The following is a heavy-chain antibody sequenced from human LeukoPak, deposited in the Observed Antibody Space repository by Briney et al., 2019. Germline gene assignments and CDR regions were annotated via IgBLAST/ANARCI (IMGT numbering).Heavy chain of an antibody. Sequence: VASVKVSCEASGGTFSNYAISWVRQAPGQGLEWMGRIIPMFGTTNYAQKFQGRVTITTDESTSTAYMEVSSLRIEDTAVYYCASVTVTTWAPDGHMDVWGKGTTVTVSS. CDR1: GGTFSNYA. CDR3: ASVTVTTWAPDGHMDV. J-gene: IGHJ6*03. V-gene: IGHV1-69*05. CDR2: IIPMFGTT. D-gene: IGHD4-11*01.